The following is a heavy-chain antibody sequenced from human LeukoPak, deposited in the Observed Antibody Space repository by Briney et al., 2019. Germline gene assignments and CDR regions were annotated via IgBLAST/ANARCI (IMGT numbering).Heavy chain of an antibody. CDR3: AKDRGTSGCYGFDY. Sequence: GGSLRLSCAASGFTFSSYAMSWVRQAPGKGREWVSAISGSGAGTYYADSVKGRFTISRDNSKNTLYLQVNSLRAEDTAVYYCAKDRGTSGCYGFDYWGQGTLVTVSS. V-gene: IGHV3-23*01. D-gene: IGHD6-19*01. CDR2: ISGSGAGT. CDR1: GFTFSSYA. J-gene: IGHJ4*02.